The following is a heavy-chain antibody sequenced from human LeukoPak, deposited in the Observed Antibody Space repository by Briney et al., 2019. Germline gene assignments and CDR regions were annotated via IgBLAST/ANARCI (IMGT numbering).Heavy chain of an antibody. CDR2: ISAYNGDT. CDR3: ARDLSNTIGWYAFLDS. D-gene: IGHD6-19*01. V-gene: IGHV1-18*01. Sequence: DSVKVSCKASGYAFTIRGISWVPQAPGQGLEWMGWISAYNGDTKYAQKTQGRVTLTTDASTSTAYMELRSLRSDDTAVYYCARDLSNTIGWYAFLDSWGQGTLVTVSS. J-gene: IGHJ4*02. CDR1: GYAFTIRG.